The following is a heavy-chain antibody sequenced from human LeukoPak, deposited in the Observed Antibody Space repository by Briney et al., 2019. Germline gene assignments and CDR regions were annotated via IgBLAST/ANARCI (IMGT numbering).Heavy chain of an antibody. CDR3: ARERGYSYGGALDY. CDR1: GFTFSYHW. D-gene: IGHD5-18*01. CDR2: IRNDGAVK. V-gene: IGHV3-7*01. J-gene: IGHJ4*02. Sequence: GGSLTLSCAASGFTFSYHWMTWVRQAPGKGLEWVANIRNDGAVKNYVDSVKGRFTISRDNAKNSLYLQMNSLRAEDTAVYYCARERGYSYGGALDYWGQGTLVTVSS.